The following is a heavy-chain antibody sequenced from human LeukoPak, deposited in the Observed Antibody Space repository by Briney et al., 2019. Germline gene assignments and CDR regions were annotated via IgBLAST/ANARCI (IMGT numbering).Heavy chain of an antibody. Sequence: GGSLRLSCAASGFSVSSNYMNWVRQAPGKGLEWVSCIYSGGDIYYADSVKSRVTISIDKSKNTLYLQMNSHRVEDTAVYYCAKERRDYGTFDLWGRGTLITVTA. CDR2: IYSGGDI. D-gene: IGHD4/OR15-4a*01. V-gene: IGHV3-53*01. J-gene: IGHJ2*01. CDR3: AKERRDYGTFDL. CDR1: GFSVSSNY.